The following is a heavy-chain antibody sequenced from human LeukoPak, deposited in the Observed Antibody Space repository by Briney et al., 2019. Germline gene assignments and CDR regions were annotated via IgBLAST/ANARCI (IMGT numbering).Heavy chain of an antibody. CDR3: ARTRSSPRSIWFGEFQEGYFDY. V-gene: IGHV4-39*07. J-gene: IGHJ4*02. D-gene: IGHD3-10*01. Sequence: SETLSLTCTVSGDSISSSSYYWGWIRQPPGKGLEWIGEINHSGSTNYNPSLKSRVTISVDTSKNQFSLKLSSVTAADTAVYYCARTRSSPRSIWFGEFQEGYFDYWGQGTLVTVSS. CDR2: INHSGST. CDR1: GDSISSSSYY.